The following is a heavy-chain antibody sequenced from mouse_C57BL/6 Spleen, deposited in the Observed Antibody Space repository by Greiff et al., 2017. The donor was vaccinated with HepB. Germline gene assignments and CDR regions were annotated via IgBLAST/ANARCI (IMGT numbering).Heavy chain of an antibody. V-gene: IGHV1-26*01. Sequence: VQLQQSGPELVKPGASVKISCKASGYTFTDYYMNWVKQSHGKSLEWIGDINPNNGGTSYNQKFKGKATLTVDKSSSTAYMELRSLTSEDSAVYYCARGEKYGSSYDYAMDYWGQGTSVTVSS. D-gene: IGHD1-1*01. CDR3: ARGEKYGSSYDYAMDY. J-gene: IGHJ4*01. CDR2: INPNNGGT. CDR1: GYTFTDYY.